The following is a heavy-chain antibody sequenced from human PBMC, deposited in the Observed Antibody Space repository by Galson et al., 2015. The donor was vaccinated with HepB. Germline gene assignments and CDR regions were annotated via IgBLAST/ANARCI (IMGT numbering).Heavy chain of an antibody. D-gene: IGHD5-24*01. CDR3: ARPKAGLPPDGHFFDT. J-gene: IGHJ4*02. Sequence: SLRLSCAASGFAFNIYTMHWVRQAPGKGLDWVAVISYDGYYKFCADSVQGRFSISRDNSKNTLYLEMTTLRPDDTALYYCARPKAGLPPDGHFFDTWGQGTLVTVSS. CDR1: GFAFNIYT. CDR2: ISYDGYYK. V-gene: IGHV3-30-3*01.